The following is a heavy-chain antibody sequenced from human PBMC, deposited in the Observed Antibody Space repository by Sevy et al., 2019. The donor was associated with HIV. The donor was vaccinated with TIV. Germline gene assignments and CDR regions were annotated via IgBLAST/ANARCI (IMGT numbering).Heavy chain of an antibody. J-gene: IGHJ4*02. D-gene: IGHD3-10*01. CDR2: ISSSNDTV. V-gene: IGHV3-48*01. CDR3: ARGPRGATINHFDS. CDR1: GFTFSSYS. Sequence: GGSLRLSCAASGFTFSSYSMNWVRQAPGKGLEWVSYISSSNDTVYYAESMKGRFIISRDNAKNSLFLQMSSLRVEDTAVYFCARGPRGATINHFDSWGQGTLVTVSS.